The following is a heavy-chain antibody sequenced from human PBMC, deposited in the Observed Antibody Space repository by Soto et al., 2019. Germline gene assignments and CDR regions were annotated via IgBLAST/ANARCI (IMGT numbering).Heavy chain of an antibody. D-gene: IGHD6-25*01. J-gene: IGHJ4*02. CDR2: ISSNGGST. Sequence: GGSLRLSCSASGFTFSSYAMHWVRQAPGKGLEYVSAISSNGGSTYYADSVKGRFTISRDNSKNTLYLQMSSLRAEDTAVYDCVKDPLPHQQRDPTFDYWGQLPLVTVSS. CDR1: GFTFSSYA. CDR3: VKDPLPHQQRDPTFDY. V-gene: IGHV3-64D*06.